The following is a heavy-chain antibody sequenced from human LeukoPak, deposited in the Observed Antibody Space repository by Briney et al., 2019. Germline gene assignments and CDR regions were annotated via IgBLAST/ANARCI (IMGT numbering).Heavy chain of an antibody. CDR1: GFTFSRSS. CDR3: ARVWCSSITCQSFFDH. J-gene: IGHJ4*02. D-gene: IGHD2-2*01. Sequence: PGGSLRLSCAASGFTFSRSSMSWVRQAPGKGLEWVANIKQDGSETYYVDSVKGRFTISRDNAKNWLSLQMNSLRAEDTAVYYCARVWCSSITCQSFFDHWGQGILVTVAS. V-gene: IGHV3-7*01. CDR2: IKQDGSET.